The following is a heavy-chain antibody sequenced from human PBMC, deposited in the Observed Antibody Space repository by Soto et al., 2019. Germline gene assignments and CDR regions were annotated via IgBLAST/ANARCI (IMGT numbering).Heavy chain of an antibody. CDR1: GGSISSSSYY. Sequence: SETLSLTCTVSGGSISSSSYYWGWIRQPPGKGLKWIGGIYYSGSTYYNPSLKSRVTISVDTSKNQFSLRLSSVTAADTAVYYCARHGHWAPFDDWGQGTLVTVSS. V-gene: IGHV4-39*01. D-gene: IGHD3-16*01. J-gene: IGHJ4*02. CDR3: ARHGHWAPFDD. CDR2: IYYSGST.